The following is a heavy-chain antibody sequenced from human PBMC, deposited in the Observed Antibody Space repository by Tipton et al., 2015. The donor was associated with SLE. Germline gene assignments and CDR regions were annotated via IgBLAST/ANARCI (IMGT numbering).Heavy chain of an antibody. Sequence: QSGPEVKKPGASAKVSCKASGYTFTGSYLHWVRQAPGQGLEWVGWINPSTGGTDYAQKFRGRITLTRDTSTSKAYMEMSSLRSDDTAVYFCARDSGYNWVQLWVNWFDPWGQGTLVTVSS. J-gene: IGHJ5*02. CDR1: GYTFTGSY. D-gene: IGHD5-24*01. V-gene: IGHV1-2*02. CDR2: INPSTGGT. CDR3: ARDSGYNWVQLWVNWFDP.